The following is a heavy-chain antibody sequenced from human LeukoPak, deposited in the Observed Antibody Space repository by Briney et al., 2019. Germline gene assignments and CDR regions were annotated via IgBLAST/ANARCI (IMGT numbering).Heavy chain of an antibody. D-gene: IGHD3-22*01. CDR1: GFTFSSYG. J-gene: IGHJ4*02. Sequence: HPGGSLRLSCAASGFTFSSYGMSWVRQAPGKGLEWVSAISGSGGSTYYADSVKGRFTISRDNSKNTLYLQMNSLRAEDTAVYYCAKGPDSSGYSDLYYFDYWGQGTLVTVSS. CDR3: AKGPDSSGYSDLYYFDY. CDR2: ISGSGGST. V-gene: IGHV3-23*01.